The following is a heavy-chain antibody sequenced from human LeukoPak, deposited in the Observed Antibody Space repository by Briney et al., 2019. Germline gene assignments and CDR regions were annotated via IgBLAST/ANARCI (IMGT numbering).Heavy chain of an antibody. CDR1: GLPFSSYG. D-gene: IGHD3-3*01. J-gene: IGHJ4*02. CDR3: AKDGAIFGVVITTYYFDY. CDR2: IRYDGSSK. Sequence: GGSLRLSCAASGLPFSSYGMHWVRQAPGKGLEWVAFIRYDGSSKYYADFVKGRFTISRDNSKNTLYLQMNSLIGEDTAVYYCAKDGAIFGVVITTYYFDYWGQGTLVTVSS. V-gene: IGHV3-30*02.